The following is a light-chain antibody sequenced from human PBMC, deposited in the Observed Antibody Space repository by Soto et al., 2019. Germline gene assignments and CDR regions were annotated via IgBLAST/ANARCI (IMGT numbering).Light chain of an antibody. V-gene: IGKV3-15*01. CDR1: QSVSSK. CDR3: QQYNNWRT. Sequence: EIVMTQSPASLSVSPGERATLSCRASQSVSSKLAWYQQKPGQAPRLLIYDASTRATGIPVRFSGSGSGTEFTLTISSLQSEDFAVYYCQQYNNWRTFGQGTKVEIK. J-gene: IGKJ1*01. CDR2: DAS.